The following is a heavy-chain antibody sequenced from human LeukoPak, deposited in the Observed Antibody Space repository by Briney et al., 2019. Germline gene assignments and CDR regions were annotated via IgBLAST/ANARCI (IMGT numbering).Heavy chain of an antibody. D-gene: IGHD3-10*01. CDR3: ARGAYYYGSGSYHIRSWFDP. CDR1: GYTFTSYG. CDR2: ISAYNGNT. Sequence: ASVKVSCKASGYTFTSYGISWVRQAPGQGLEWMGWISAYNGNTNYAQKLQGRVTMTTDTSTSTAYMELRSLRSDDTAVYYCARGAYYYGSGSYHIRSWFDPWGQGTLVTVSS. V-gene: IGHV1-18*01. J-gene: IGHJ5*02.